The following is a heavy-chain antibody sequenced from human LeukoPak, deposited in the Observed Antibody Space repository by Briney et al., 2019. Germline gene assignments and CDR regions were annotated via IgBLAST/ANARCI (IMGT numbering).Heavy chain of an antibody. V-gene: IGHV1-69*06. D-gene: IGHD2-8*01. CDR1: GGTV. CDR2: IIPIRGTA. Sequence: ASVKVSCKASGGTVFSWVRQAPGQGLEWMGGIIPIRGTANYTQKFQGRITMTVDRSTSTAYMELSSLRSEDTAVYYCARAGIPGYCTNVTCSNWLDPWGQGTLVTVSS. J-gene: IGHJ5*02. CDR3: ARAGIPGYCTNVTCSNWLDP.